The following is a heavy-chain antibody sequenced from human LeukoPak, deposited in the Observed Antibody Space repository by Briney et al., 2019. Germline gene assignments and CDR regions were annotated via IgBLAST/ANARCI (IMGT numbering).Heavy chain of an antibody. CDR3: AKDRSGSWAIDY. D-gene: IGHD6-13*01. V-gene: IGHV3-30*18. CDR2: ISYDGSKK. J-gene: IGHJ4*02. Sequence: GGSLRLSCAASGFTFRSYGMHWVRQAPGKGLEWVAVISYDGSKKYYADFVKGRFTISRDNSKNTLYLQMNSLSAEDTAVYYCAKDRSGSWAIDYWGQGTQVTVSS. CDR1: GFTFRSYG.